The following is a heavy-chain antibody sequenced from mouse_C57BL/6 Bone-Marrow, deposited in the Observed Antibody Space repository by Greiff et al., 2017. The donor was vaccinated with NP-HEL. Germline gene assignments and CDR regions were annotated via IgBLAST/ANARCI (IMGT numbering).Heavy chain of an antibody. D-gene: IGHD2-13*01. CDR3: TREGEGYAMDY. CDR2: ISSGGDYF. V-gene: IGHV5-9-1*02. J-gene: IGHJ4*01. CDR1: GFTFSSYA. Sequence: EVQLVESGEGLVKPGGSLKLSCAASGFTFSSYAMSWVRQTPEKRLEWVAYISSGGDYFYYADTVKGRFTICSDNARNTLYLQMSSLKSEDTAMYYCTREGEGYAMDYWGQGTSVTVSS.